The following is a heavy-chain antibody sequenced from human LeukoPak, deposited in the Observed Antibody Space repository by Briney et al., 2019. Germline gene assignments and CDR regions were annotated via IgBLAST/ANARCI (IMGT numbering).Heavy chain of an antibody. CDR1: GGSISSYY. D-gene: IGHD1-26*01. CDR2: IYYSGST. V-gene: IGHV4-59*12. Sequence: PSETLSLTCTVSGGSISSYYWSWIRQPPGKGLEWIGYIYYSGSTNYNPSLKSRVTISVDTSKNQFSLKLNSVTAADTAVYFCARGGPSGSYGYNWFDPWGQGTLVTVSS. J-gene: IGHJ5*02. CDR3: ARGGPSGSYGYNWFDP.